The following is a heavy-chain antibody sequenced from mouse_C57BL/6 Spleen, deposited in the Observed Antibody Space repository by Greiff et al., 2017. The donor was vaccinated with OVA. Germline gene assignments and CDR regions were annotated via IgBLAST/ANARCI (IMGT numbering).Heavy chain of an antibody. Sequence: EVMLVESGGGLVKPGGSLKLSCAASGFTFSDYGMHWVRQAPEKGLEWVAYISSGSSTIYYADTVKGRFTISRDNAKNPLFLQMTSLRSEYTAMYFCARRNTHHSSFDYWGQGTTLTVSS. CDR3: ARRNTHHSSFDY. D-gene: IGHD5-2*01. V-gene: IGHV5-17*01. J-gene: IGHJ2*01. CDR2: ISSGSSTI. CDR1: GFTFSDYG.